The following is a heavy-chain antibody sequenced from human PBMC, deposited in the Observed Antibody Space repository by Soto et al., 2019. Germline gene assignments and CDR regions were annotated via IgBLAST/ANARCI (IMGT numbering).Heavy chain of an antibody. V-gene: IGHV4-59*08. CDR3: ARLYYDILTGYYSLDY. J-gene: IGHJ4*02. Sequence: PSETLSLTWTVSGGSISSYYWSWIRQPPGKGLEWIGYIYYSGSTNYNPSLKSRVTISVDTSKNQFSLKLSSVTAADTAVYYCARLYYDILTGYYSLDYWGQGTLVTVSS. CDR2: IYYSGST. D-gene: IGHD3-9*01. CDR1: GGSISSYY.